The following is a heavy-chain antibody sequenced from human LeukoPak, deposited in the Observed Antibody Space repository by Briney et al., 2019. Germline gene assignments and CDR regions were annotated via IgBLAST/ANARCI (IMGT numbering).Heavy chain of an antibody. Sequence: PSETLSLTCAVYGGSFSGCYWTWIRQPPGKGLEWIGEINHSGSTDYNPSLKSRVTISVDTSKNQFSLKLNSVTAADTAVYYCARGQLRLSNWGQGSLVIVSS. J-gene: IGHJ4*02. CDR2: INHSGST. D-gene: IGHD6-25*01. CDR3: ARGQLRLSN. V-gene: IGHV4-34*01. CDR1: GGSFSGCY.